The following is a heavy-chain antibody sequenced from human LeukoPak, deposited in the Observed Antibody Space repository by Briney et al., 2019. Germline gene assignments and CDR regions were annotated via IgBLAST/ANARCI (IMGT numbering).Heavy chain of an antibody. J-gene: IGHJ4*02. CDR2: IKQDGSEK. Sequence: GGSLGLSCAACGFTFSNYWMSWARQAPGKGLEWVANIKQDGSEKYYGDSVKGRFTISRDNAKNSLYLQVNSVRPEDTDVYYCAALGGSGWYAYWGQGTLVTVSS. D-gene: IGHD6-19*01. CDR1: GFTFSNYW. V-gene: IGHV3-7*01. CDR3: AALGGSGWYAY.